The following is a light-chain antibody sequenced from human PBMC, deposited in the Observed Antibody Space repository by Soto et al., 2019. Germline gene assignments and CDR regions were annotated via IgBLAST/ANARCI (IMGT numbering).Light chain of an antibody. J-gene: IGKJ4*01. CDR1: QSVSSNS. Sequence: EMVWTQSPGTLSLSPGEGDTLSCRARQSVSSNSLAWYQQKPGQAPRLLIYGASTRATSIPDRFSVSGSGTDFTLTINRLELEDCAVYYCQQYGSSPLTFGGGTNVELK. CDR2: GAS. CDR3: QQYGSSPLT. V-gene: IGKV3-20*01.